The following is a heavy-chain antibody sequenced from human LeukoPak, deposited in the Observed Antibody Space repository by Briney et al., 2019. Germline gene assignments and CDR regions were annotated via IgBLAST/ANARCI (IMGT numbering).Heavy chain of an antibody. CDR3: ASTAAPRHQYSYGWPGYDY. CDR1: GGSISSSSYY. CDR2: IYYSGST. D-gene: IGHD5-18*01. Sequence: SETLSLTCTVSGGSISSSSYYWGWIRQPPGKGLGWIGSIYYSGSTYYNPSLKSRVTISVDTSKNQFSLKLSSVTAADTAVYYCASTAAPRHQYSYGWPGYDYWGQGTLVTVSS. V-gene: IGHV4-39*01. J-gene: IGHJ4*02.